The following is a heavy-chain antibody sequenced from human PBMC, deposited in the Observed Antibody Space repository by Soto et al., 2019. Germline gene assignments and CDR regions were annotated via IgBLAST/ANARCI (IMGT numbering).Heavy chain of an antibody. CDR2: IIPILGIA. CDR1: GGTFSSYT. J-gene: IGHJ5*02. D-gene: IGHD3-16*01. CDR3: AREGTADNLPYIDP. Sequence: QVQLVQSGAEVKKPGSSVKVSCKASGGTFSSYTISWVRQAPGQGLEWMGRIIPILGIANYAQKFQCRVTITADKSTSAGYMELRRLRSEDTAVYYCAREGTADNLPYIDPWRQGTLVTVSS. V-gene: IGHV1-69*08.